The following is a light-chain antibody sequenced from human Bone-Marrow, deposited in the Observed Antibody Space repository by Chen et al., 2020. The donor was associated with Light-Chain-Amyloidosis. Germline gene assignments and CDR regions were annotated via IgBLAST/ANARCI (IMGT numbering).Light chain of an antibody. J-gene: IGKJ4*01. V-gene: IGKV2-28*01. CDR1: QSLRHNNGYNY. CDR3: MQDLQTPLT. Sequence: DIVMTQSPLSLPVTPGESASISCRSNQSLRHNNGYNYLEWFLQKPGQSPQLLIFLGSIRASGGPDRFRGSGSGTDCTRKITRVEAEDVGGYYCMQDLQTPLTVGGGTTVDIK. CDR2: LGS.